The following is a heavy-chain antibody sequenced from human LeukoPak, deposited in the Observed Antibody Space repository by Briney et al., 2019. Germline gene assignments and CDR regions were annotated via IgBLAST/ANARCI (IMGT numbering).Heavy chain of an antibody. CDR3: TREDYDSSGDVDY. CDR2: IRSKAYGGTT. D-gene: IGHD3-22*01. V-gene: IGHV3-49*03. Sequence: GGSLRLSCTASGFTFGDYAMSWFRQAPGKGLEWVGFIRSKAYGGTTEYAASVKGRFTISRDDSKSIAYLQMNSLKTEDTAVYYCTREDYDSSGDVDYWDQGTLVTVSS. J-gene: IGHJ4*02. CDR1: GFTFGDYA.